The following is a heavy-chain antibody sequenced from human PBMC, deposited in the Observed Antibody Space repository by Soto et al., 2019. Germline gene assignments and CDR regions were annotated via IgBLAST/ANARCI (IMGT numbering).Heavy chain of an antibody. J-gene: IGHJ4*02. Sequence: QVQLVQSGAEVKMPGSSVKVSCTASGGTFTSYTFSWVRQVPGQGLEWMGRIIPILRMADFAQKFQGRVTIKADESTSTAYMKLSSLRSEDTAVYYCATSYGSGSAHFDYWGQGTLVTVS. CDR1: GGTFTSYT. CDR2: IIPILRMA. CDR3: ATSYGSGSAHFDY. D-gene: IGHD3-10*01. V-gene: IGHV1-69*02.